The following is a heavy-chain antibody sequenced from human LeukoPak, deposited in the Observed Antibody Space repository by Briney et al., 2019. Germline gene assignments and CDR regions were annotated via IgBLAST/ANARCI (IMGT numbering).Heavy chain of an antibody. J-gene: IGHJ4*02. CDR1: GYTFMNYG. Sequence: GASVKVSCRASGYTFMNYGFSWVRQAPGQGLEWMGWISAYNGNTNYAQKLQGRVTMTTDTSTSTAYMELRSLRSDDTAVYYCAISERHYYDSSGYFRWGQGTLVTVSS. CDR3: AISERHYYDSSGYFR. CDR2: ISAYNGNT. V-gene: IGHV1-18*01. D-gene: IGHD3-22*01.